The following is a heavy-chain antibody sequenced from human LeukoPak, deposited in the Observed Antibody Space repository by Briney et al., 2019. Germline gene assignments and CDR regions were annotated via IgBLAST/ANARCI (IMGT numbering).Heavy chain of an antibody. Sequence: GASVKVSCKASGYTFTGYYMHWVRQAPGPGLEWMGWINPNSGGTNYAQKFQGRVTMTRDTSISTAYMELSRLRSDDTAVYYCARDPHTGVIQLTGFDPWGQGTLVTVSS. D-gene: IGHD3-16*02. J-gene: IGHJ5*02. V-gene: IGHV1-2*02. CDR1: GYTFTGYY. CDR2: INPNSGGT. CDR3: ARDPHTGVIQLTGFDP.